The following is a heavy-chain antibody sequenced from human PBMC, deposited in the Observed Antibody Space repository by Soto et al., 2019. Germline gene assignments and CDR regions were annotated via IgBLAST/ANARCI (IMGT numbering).Heavy chain of an antibody. D-gene: IGHD3-16*02. Sequence: PGGSLRLSCAASGFTFISYAMSWVRQAPGKGLEWVSAISGSGGSTYYADSVKGRFTISRDNSKNTLYLQMNSLRAEDTAVYYCAKEYDYVWGSYRYTSPTGAFDYWGQGTLVTVSS. J-gene: IGHJ4*02. CDR2: ISGSGGST. V-gene: IGHV3-23*01. CDR3: AKEYDYVWGSYRYTSPTGAFDY. CDR1: GFTFISYA.